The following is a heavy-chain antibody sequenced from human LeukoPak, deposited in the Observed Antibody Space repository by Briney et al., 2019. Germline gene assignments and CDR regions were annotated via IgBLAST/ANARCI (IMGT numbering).Heavy chain of an antibody. D-gene: IGHD3-10*01. CDR3: ATMVQGVHTYFGS. CDR2: IYNSGRT. Sequence: TAETQGLTCTVSGGSISSYYWSWIRQSPGKGLEWIGYIYNSGRTNYNPSLKSRVTISVDTSKNQFSLKLSSVTAADTAVYCRATMVQGVHTYFGSWGEGNLVAVSS. CDR1: GGSISSYY. J-gene: IGHJ5*02. V-gene: IGHV4-59*01.